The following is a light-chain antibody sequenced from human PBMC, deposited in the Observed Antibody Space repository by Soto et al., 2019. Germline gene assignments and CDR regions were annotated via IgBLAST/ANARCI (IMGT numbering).Light chain of an antibody. Sequence: DIQMTQSPSTLSASVGDRVTITCRASQSISGSLAWYQQKPGKAPKLLIYEASNLKSGAPSRFSGSGSGTEYTLTISSLLPDDSSTYYCQQYNGYWTFGQGTRVEIK. CDR3: QQYNGYWT. CDR1: QSISGS. V-gene: IGKV1-5*03. CDR2: EAS. J-gene: IGKJ1*01.